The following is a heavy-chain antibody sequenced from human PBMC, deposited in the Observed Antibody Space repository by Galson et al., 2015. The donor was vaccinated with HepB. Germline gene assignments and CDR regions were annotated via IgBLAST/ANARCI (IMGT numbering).Heavy chain of an antibody. J-gene: IGHJ4*02. CDR3: GRDAFSGRIGY. CDR2: IYSGGST. D-gene: IGHD3-10*01. CDR1: RVTLSSSY. Sequence: SLRLSCAASRVTLSSSYMSWVRQAPGKGLEWVSVIYSGGSTYYADSVQGRFTISRDNSKNTLYLQMNSLTVEDTAVYYCGRDAFSGRIGYWGQGTLVTVSS. V-gene: IGHV3-53*01.